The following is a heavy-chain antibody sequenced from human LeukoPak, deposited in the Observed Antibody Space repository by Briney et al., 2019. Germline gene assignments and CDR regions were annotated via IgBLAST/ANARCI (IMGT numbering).Heavy chain of an antibody. CDR1: GFTFSHYW. Sequence: GGSLRLSCAASGFTFSHYWMSWVRQAPGKGLEWVAKIKEDGSEKYYVDSVEGRFTISRDNAKNSLYLQMNSLSAGDTAVYYCARGGYSYNDYWGQGNLVTVSS. CDR2: IKEDGSEK. D-gene: IGHD5-18*01. V-gene: IGHV3-7*03. CDR3: ARGGYSYNDY. J-gene: IGHJ4*02.